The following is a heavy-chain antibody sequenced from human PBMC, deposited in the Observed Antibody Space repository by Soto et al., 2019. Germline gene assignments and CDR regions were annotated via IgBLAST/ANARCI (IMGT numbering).Heavy chain of an antibody. V-gene: IGHV3-30-3*01. CDR2: ISYDGSNK. Sequence: QVQLVESGGGVVQPGRSLRLSCAASGFTFSSYAMHCVRQAPGKGLAWVSVISYDGSNKYYADSVKGRFTISRDNSKNTLYLQMNSLRAEDTAVYYCARDLGSSFYYGMDVWGQGTTVTVSS. J-gene: IGHJ6*02. CDR3: ARDLGSSFYYGMDV. D-gene: IGHD6-6*01. CDR1: GFTFSSYA.